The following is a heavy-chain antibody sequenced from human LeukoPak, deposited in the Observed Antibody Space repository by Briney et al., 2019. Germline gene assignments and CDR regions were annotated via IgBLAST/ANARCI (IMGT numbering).Heavy chain of an antibody. D-gene: IGHD6-13*01. CDR1: GFTVSNDY. Sequence: PGGSLRLSCAASGFTVSNDYMAWVRQDPGKGLEWVSAISGSGGSTYYADSVKGRFTISRDNSKNTLYLQMNSLRAEDTAVYYCAKLPDEIDSSSWYWSHDYWGQGTLVTVSS. CDR2: ISGSGGST. CDR3: AKLPDEIDSSSWYWSHDY. J-gene: IGHJ4*02. V-gene: IGHV3-23*01.